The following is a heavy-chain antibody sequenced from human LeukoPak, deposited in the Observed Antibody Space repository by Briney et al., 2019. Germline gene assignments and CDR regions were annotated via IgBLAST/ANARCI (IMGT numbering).Heavy chain of an antibody. CDR3: ARPVGTVVTPLDY. CDR2: IKQDGSEK. D-gene: IGHD4-23*01. CDR1: GFTFSNYW. V-gene: IGHV3-7*02. J-gene: IGHJ4*02. Sequence: GSLRLSFAASGFTFSNYWMSWVRPAPGKGLEWVANIKQDGSEKYYVDSVKGRFTISRDNAKNSLYLQMNSLRAEDTAVYYCARPVGTVVTPLDYWGQGTLVTVSS.